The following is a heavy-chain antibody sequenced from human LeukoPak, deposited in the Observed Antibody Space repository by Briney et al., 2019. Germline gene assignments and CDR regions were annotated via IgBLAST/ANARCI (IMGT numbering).Heavy chain of an antibody. CDR2: IIENGNRQ. CDR1: GFTFSNYI. Sequence: GGSLRLSCSASGFTFSNYIMHWVRQAPGKGLDWVAVIIENGNRQYYADSVKGRFTISRDNSKNTLFLQMNSLRGEDTAMYYCARVQGGGYRTADSWGQGTLVTVSS. J-gene: IGHJ4*02. D-gene: IGHD6-25*01. CDR3: ARVQGGGYRTADS. V-gene: IGHV3-30*04.